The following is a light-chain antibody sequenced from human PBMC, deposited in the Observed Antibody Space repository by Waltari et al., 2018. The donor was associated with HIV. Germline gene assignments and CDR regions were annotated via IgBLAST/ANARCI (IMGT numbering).Light chain of an antibody. CDR3: SAWDSDLTAWM. Sequence: QPGLKQQSSVSQALRQTATTTCSGDGHHVVPHGAEWLQQHQGHPPKLLSYRNNNRPSGISGRVSASMSGNTASLTISGLQPEDEAVDYCSAWDSDLTAWMFGGGTKLTVL. CDR1: GHHVVPHG. V-gene: IGLV10-54*04. J-gene: IGLJ3*02. CDR2: RNN.